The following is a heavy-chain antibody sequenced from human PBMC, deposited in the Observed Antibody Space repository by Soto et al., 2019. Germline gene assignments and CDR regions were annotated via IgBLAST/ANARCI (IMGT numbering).Heavy chain of an antibody. V-gene: IGHV4-30-4*01. CDR3: ARVIAASPDYFDY. CDR2: IYYSGST. Sequence: SETLSLTCTVSGGSISSGDYYWSWIRQPPGKGLEWIGYIYYSGSTYYNPSLKSRVTISVDTSKNQFSLKLSSVTAADTAVYYCARVIAASPDYFDYWGQGTLVTVYS. CDR1: GGSISSGDYY. D-gene: IGHD6-6*01. J-gene: IGHJ4*02.